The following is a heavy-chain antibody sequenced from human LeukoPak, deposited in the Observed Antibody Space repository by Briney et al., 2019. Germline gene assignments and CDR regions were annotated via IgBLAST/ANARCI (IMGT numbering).Heavy chain of an antibody. J-gene: IGHJ4*02. CDR2: IYTSGST. Sequence: SETLSLTCTVSGGSISSYYWSWIRQPPGKGLEWIGYIYTSGSTNYNPSLKSRVTISVDTSKNQFSLKLSSVTAADTAVYYCARLIAVAGIDYWDQGTLVTVSS. CDR1: GGSISSYY. V-gene: IGHV4-4*09. CDR3: ARLIAVAGIDY. D-gene: IGHD6-19*01.